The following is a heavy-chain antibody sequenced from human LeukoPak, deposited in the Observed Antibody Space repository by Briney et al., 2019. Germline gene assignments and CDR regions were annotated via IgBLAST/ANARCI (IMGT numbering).Heavy chain of an antibody. CDR3: ASTEWNYAR. CDR1: GGSISSYY. Sequence: SETLSLTCTVSGGSISSYYWSWMRQPPGKGLEWIGYIHYSGNTNYNPSLTSRVTISLDTSRTQFSLKLTSVTAADTAVYYCASTEWNYARWGQGILVTVSS. J-gene: IGHJ4*02. V-gene: IGHV4-59*08. CDR2: IHYSGNT. D-gene: IGHD1-7*01.